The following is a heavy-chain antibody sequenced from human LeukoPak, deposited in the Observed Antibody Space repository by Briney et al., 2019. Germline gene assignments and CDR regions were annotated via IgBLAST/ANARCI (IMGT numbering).Heavy chain of an antibody. CDR2: MYYSGST. V-gene: IGHV4-61*05. CDR3: ARDRVGQQLVGRKYYYYYMDV. CDR1: GGSISSTTYY. D-gene: IGHD6-13*01. Sequence: PSETLSLACIISGGSISSTTYYWGWIRQPPGKGLEWIGYMYYSGSTNYNPSLKSRVTISVDMSKNQVSLKLSSVTAADTAVYYCARDRVGQQLVGRKYYYYYMDVWGKGTTVTISS. J-gene: IGHJ6*03.